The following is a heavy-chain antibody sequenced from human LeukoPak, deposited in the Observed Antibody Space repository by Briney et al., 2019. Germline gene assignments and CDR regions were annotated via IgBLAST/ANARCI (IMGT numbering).Heavy chain of an antibody. CDR3: ASDAPGLLGY. V-gene: IGHV4-38-2*02. CDR1: GYSISSGYY. CDR2: IYHSGST. Sequence: SETLSLTCTVSGYSISSGYYWGWIRQPPGKGLEWIGSIYHSGSTYYNPSLKSRVTISVDTSKNQFSLKLSSVTAADTAVYYCASDAPGLLGYWGQGTLVTVSS. D-gene: IGHD1-26*01. J-gene: IGHJ4*02.